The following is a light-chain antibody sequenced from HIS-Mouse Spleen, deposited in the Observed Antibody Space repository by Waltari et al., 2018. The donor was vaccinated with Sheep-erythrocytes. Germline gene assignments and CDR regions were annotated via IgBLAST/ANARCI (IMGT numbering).Light chain of an antibody. CDR2: DVS. J-gene: IGLJ1*01. V-gene: IGLV2-11*01. CDR1: SSDVGGYNY. Sequence: QSALTQPRSVSGSPGQSVTISCTGTSSDVGGYNYVSWYQQHPGKAPKLMIYDVSKRPSGGPDRFSGSKSGNTASLTISGLQAEDEADYYCCSYAGSYNHVFATGTKFTVL. CDR3: CSYAGSYNHV.